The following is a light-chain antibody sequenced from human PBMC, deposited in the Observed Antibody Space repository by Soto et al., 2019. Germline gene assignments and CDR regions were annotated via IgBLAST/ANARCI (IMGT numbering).Light chain of an antibody. Sequence: EIVLTQSPGTLSLSPGERATLSCRASQSVSSRLAWYQQKPGQAPRLLISGASSRATGIPDRFSVSGSATDFTLTISRLEPEDFALYYCQHYGSSPITFGQGTRLEI. CDR2: GAS. J-gene: IGKJ5*01. CDR3: QHYGSSPIT. CDR1: QSVSSR. V-gene: IGKV3-20*01.